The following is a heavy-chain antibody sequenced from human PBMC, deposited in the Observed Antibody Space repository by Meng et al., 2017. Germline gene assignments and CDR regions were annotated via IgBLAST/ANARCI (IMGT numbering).Heavy chain of an antibody. CDR3: AHSPYDETSGVFYFDY. D-gene: IGHD3-22*01. CDR2: IYWDDDK. V-gene: IGHV2-5*02. J-gene: IGHJ4*02. Sequence: IPLKESGPTLVKPTQTLTLTCSLPGLSLSTRGVGVAWIRQPPGKALEWLALIYWDDDKRYSPSLKTRVTITKDTSKNQVVLTMTNMDPVDTGTYYCAHSPYDETSGVFYFDYWGQGTLVTVSS. CDR1: GLSLSTRGVG.